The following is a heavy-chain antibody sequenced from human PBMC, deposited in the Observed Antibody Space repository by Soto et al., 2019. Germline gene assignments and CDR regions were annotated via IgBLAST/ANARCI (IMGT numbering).Heavy chain of an antibody. V-gene: IGHV1-8*01. CDR1: GYTFTSYD. CDR3: ARGGVPAAMREYYYYYYMDV. J-gene: IGHJ6*03. D-gene: IGHD2-2*01. Sequence: ASVKVSCKASGYTFTSYDINWVRQATGQGLEWMGWMNPNSGNTGYAQKFQGRVTMTRNTSISTAYMELSSLRSEDTAGYYCARGGVPAAMREYYYYYYMDVWGKGTTVTVSS. CDR2: MNPNSGNT.